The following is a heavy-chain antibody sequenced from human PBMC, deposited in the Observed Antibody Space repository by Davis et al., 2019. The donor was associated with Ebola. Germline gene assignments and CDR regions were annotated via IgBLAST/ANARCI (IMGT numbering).Heavy chain of an antibody. V-gene: IGHV4-4*02. D-gene: IGHD3-22*01. J-gene: IGHJ5*02. CDR2: ISQSGST. CDR3: ARVPFYYDSSGYYGVGWFDP. Sequence: MPSETLSLTCAVSGDSISSSNWWSWVRQPPGKGLEWIGEISQSGSTNYNPSLKSRVTISVDKSKNQFSLKLSSVTAADTAVYYCARVPFYYDSSGYYGVGWFDPWGQGTLVTVSS. CDR1: GDSISSSNW.